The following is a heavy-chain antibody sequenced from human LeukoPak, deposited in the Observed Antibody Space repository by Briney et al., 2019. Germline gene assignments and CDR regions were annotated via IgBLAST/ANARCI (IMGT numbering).Heavy chain of an antibody. CDR3: AKDLLVGATTVDY. CDR2: ISGSGGST. J-gene: IGHJ4*02. D-gene: IGHD1-26*01. Sequence: QSGGSLRLSCAASGFTFSSYAMSGVRQAPGKGLEWVSAISGSGGSTYYADSVKGRFTTSRDNSKNTLYLQMNSLRAEDTAVYYCAKDLLVGATTVDYWGQGTLVTVSS. CDR1: GFTFSSYA. V-gene: IGHV3-23*01.